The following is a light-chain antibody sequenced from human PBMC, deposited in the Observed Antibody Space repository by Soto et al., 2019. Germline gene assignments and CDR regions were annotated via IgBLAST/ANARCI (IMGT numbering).Light chain of an antibody. J-gene: IGKJ1*01. CDR1: QSVPSTY. CDR2: GTS. V-gene: IGKV3-20*01. CDR3: QQFGNSPWT. Sequence: PGETVPLSCRASQSVPSTYFAWYQQKSGQPPRLLISGTSNRATGIPDRFSGSGSGRDFTLTISRLEPEDFAVYFCQQFGNSPWTFGQGTKVDI.